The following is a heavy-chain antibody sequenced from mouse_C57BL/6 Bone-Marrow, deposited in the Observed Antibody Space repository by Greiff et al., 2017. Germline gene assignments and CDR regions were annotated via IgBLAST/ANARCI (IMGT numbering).Heavy chain of an antibody. CDR2: ISSGGSYT. Sequence: EVQRVESGGDLVKPGGSLKLSCAASGFTFSSYGMSWVRQTPDKRLEWVATISSGGSYTYYPDSVKGRFTISRDNAKNTMYLQMSSLKSEDTAMYYCARRAQAYYAMDYWGQGTSVTVSS. D-gene: IGHD3-2*02. CDR3: ARRAQAYYAMDY. V-gene: IGHV5-6*01. J-gene: IGHJ4*01. CDR1: GFTFSSYG.